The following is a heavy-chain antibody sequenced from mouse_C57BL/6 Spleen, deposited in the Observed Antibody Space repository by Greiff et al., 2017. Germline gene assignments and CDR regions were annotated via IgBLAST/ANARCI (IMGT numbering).Heavy chain of an antibody. J-gene: IGHJ2*01. D-gene: IGHD1-1*01. CDR2: INPKYGSN. V-gene: IGHV1-39*01. CDR1: GYTFTDYN. Sequence: EVQLKQSGAELVKPGASVKLSCKASGYTFTDYNMNWVKQSNGKGLEWIGIINPKYGSNRYNQKFKGKATLTVDQSSSTAYMQLNSLTSEDSAVYCSENDCYGVGYWGQGTTLTVSS. CDR3: ENDCYGVGY.